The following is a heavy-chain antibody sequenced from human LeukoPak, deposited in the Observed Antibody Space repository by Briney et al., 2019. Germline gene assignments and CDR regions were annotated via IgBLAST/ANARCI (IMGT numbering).Heavy chain of an antibody. CDR3: VKDLHSGGDY. V-gene: IGHV3-64D*09. J-gene: IGHJ4*02. CDR2: ISPNWGSA. D-gene: IGHD1-26*01. Sequence: GGSRRLSCSASGLSFSDYCMHWVRQAPGKGLQYVSAISPNWGSAYYADSVKGRFTISRDNSKNALYLQMSSLRDEDTAVYYCVKDLHSGGDYWGQGTLVTVSS. CDR1: GLSFSDYC.